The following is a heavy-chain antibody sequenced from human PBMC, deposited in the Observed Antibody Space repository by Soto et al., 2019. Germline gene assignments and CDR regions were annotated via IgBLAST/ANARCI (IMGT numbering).Heavy chain of an antibody. J-gene: IGHJ5*02. D-gene: IGHD6-19*01. CDR1: GGSISSSSYY. CDR2: IYYSGST. V-gene: IGHV4-39*01. Sequence: SETLSLTCTVSGGSISSSSYYWGWIRQPPGKGLEWIGSIYYSGSTYYNPSLKSRVTISVDTSKNQFSLKLSSVTAADTAVYYCASAGIAVAGTKYNWFDPWGQGTLVTVSS. CDR3: ASAGIAVAGTKYNWFDP.